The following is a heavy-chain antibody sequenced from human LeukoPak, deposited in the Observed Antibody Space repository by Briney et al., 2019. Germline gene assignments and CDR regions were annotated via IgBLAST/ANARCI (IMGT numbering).Heavy chain of an antibody. V-gene: IGHV4-30-2*03. J-gene: IGHJ5*02. Sequence: NPSQTLSLTCSVSGGSFSSGGYYWSWIRQSPGKGLEWIGSIYDSRSTYYNPSLKSRVTISVDTSKNQFSLKLNSVTAADTAVYYCARHYGPWGQGTLVTVSS. CDR1: GGSFSSGGYY. CDR2: IYDSRST. D-gene: IGHD3-10*01. CDR3: ARHYGP.